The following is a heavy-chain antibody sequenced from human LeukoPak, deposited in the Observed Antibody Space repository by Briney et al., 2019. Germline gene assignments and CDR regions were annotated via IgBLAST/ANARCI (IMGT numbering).Heavy chain of an antibody. D-gene: IGHD6-13*01. CDR2: ISAYNGNT. J-gene: IGHJ6*02. V-gene: IGHV1-18*01. Sequence: ASVKVSCKASGYTFTIYGISWVRQAPGQGLEWMGWISAYNGNTNYAQKLQSRVTMTTDTSTSTAYMELRSLRSDDTAVYYCASQIAAAGLRSYYGMDVWGQGTTVTVSS. CDR3: ASQIAAAGLRSYYGMDV. CDR1: GYTFTIYG.